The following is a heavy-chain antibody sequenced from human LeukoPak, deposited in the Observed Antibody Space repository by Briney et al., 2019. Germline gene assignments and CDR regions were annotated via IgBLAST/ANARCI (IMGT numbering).Heavy chain of an antibody. CDR1: GFTFSGYW. Sequence: GGSLRLSCAGSGFTFSGYWMTWVRQAPGKGLEWVANIKQDGSEKYYVDSVKGRFTISRDNAKNSLYLQMNSLRAEDTAVYYCVREARESGGFDYWGQGTLVTVSS. CDR2: IKQDGSEK. J-gene: IGHJ4*02. D-gene: IGHD5-24*01. CDR3: VREARESGGFDY. V-gene: IGHV3-7*01.